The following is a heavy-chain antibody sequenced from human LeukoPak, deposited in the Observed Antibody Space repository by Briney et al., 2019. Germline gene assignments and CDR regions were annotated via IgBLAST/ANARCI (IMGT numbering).Heavy chain of an antibody. CDR3: ARVNNYYGSGRHFDY. V-gene: IGHV3-20*04. CDR1: GFTFSSYW. J-gene: IGHJ4*02. CDR2: INWNGGST. D-gene: IGHD3-10*01. Sequence: GGSLRLSCAASGFTFSSYWMSWVRQAPGKGLEWVSGINWNGGSTGYADSVKGRFTISRDNAKNSLYLQMNSLRAEDTALYYCARVNNYYGSGRHFDYWGQGTLVTVSS.